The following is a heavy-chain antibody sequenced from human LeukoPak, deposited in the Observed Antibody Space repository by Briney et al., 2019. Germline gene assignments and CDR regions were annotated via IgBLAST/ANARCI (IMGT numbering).Heavy chain of an antibody. Sequence: GGSLRLSCAVSGFTFSRSDMHWVRQAPGKGLEWVAVIWYDGTKRYYGKSVKGRFTISRDNAKNSLYPQMNSLRAEDTAVYYCARTPRANLEWLPSFDYWGQGTLVTVSS. J-gene: IGHJ4*02. V-gene: IGHV3-33*01. D-gene: IGHD3-3*01. CDR2: IWYDGTKR. CDR1: GFTFSRSD. CDR3: ARTPRANLEWLPSFDY.